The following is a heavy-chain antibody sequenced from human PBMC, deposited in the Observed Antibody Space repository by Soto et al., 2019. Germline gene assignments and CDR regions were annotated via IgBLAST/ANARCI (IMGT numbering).Heavy chain of an antibody. CDR1: GYTFTSYA. Sequence: QVQLVQSGAEVKKPGASVKVSCKASGYTFTSYAMHWVRQAPGQRLEWMGWINAGNGNTKYSQKFQGRGTITRDTSASTAYMERSSLRAEDTAVYYGAGGGSLYWDFDLWGRGTLVTVSS. V-gene: IGHV1-3*01. D-gene: IGHD1-26*01. J-gene: IGHJ2*01. CDR2: INAGNGNT. CDR3: AGGGSLYWDFDL.